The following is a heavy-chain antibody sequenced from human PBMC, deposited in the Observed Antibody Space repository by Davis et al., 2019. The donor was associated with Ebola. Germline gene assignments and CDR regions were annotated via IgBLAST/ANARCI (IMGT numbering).Heavy chain of an antibody. CDR1: GYTFTNYG. CDR3: ARDSGSYFSWFDP. CDR2: INAGNGNT. D-gene: IGHD1-26*01. J-gene: IGHJ5*02. Sequence: SVKVSCKTSGYTFTNYGITWVRQAPGQRLEWMGWINAGNGNTKYSQKFQGRVTITRDTSASTAYMELSSLRSEDTAVYYCARDSGSYFSWFDPWGQGTLVTVSS. V-gene: IGHV1-3*01.